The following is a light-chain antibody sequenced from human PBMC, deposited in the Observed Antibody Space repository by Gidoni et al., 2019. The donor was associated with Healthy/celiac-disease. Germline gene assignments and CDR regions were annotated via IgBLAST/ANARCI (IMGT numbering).Light chain of an antibody. J-gene: IGLJ2*01. CDR3: QAWDSSTAYVV. Sequence: SYELTQPPSVSVSPGQTASITCSGDKLGDKYACWYQQKPGQSPVRVIYQDSKRPSGIPERFSGSNSGNTDTLTISGTQAMDEADYYCQAWDSSTAYVVFGGGTKLTVL. CDR2: QDS. CDR1: KLGDKY. V-gene: IGLV3-1*01.